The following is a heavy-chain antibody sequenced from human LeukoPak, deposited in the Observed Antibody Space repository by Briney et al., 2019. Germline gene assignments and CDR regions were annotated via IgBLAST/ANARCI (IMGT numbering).Heavy chain of an antibody. V-gene: IGHV3-66*01. CDR1: GFSVSNNY. CDR2: IYSGGST. Sequence: PGGSLRLSCAASGFSVSNNYMSWVCQAPGKGLEWVSVIYSGGSTFYADSVKGRFTISRDNSKNTLYLQMNSLRAEDTAVYYCASDSYSPEYFQHWGQGTLVTVSS. D-gene: IGHD2-15*01. CDR3: ASDSYSPEYFQH. J-gene: IGHJ1*01.